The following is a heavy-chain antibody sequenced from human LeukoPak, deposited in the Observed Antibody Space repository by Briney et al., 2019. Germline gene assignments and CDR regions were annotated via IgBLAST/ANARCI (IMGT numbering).Heavy chain of an antibody. CDR1: GFTFSSYS. V-gene: IGHV3-21*04. CDR2: ISSSSSYI. Sequence: GGSLRLSCAASGFTFSSYSMNWVRQAPGKGLEWVSSISSSSSYIYYADSVKGRFTISRDNSKNTLYLQMNSLRAEDTAVYYCARDRVLGPGEYWGQGTLVTVSS. CDR3: ARDRVLGPGEY. J-gene: IGHJ4*02. D-gene: IGHD3-10*01.